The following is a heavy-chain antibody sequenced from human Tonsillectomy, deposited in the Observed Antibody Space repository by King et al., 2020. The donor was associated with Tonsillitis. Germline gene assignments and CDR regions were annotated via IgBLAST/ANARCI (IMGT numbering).Heavy chain of an antibody. D-gene: IGHD1-26*01. CDR3: ARALIVGATLVGY. J-gene: IGHJ4*02. Sequence: GQLVQSGAEVKKPGASVKVSCKASGYTFTGYHMHWVRQAPGQGLEWMGWINPNNGDTNYAQKFQGRVTMTRDTSISTAYMELSRLRSDDTGVYYCARALIVGATLVGYWGQGTLVTVSS. V-gene: IGHV1-2*02. CDR2: INPNNGDT. CDR1: GYTFTGYH.